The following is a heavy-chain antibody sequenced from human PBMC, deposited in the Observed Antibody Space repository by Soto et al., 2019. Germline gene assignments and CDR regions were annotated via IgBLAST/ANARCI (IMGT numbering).Heavy chain of an antibody. CDR1: GFSFGSYA. D-gene: IGHD6-19*01. V-gene: IGHV3-30-3*01. Sequence: GSLRLSCEVSGFSFGSYAFHWVRQAPGKGLEWLSVISYHGREIYYADSVKDRFTISRDNFKKTVYLQMNSLRSDDTALYYCARDQVAVTGSCVDWWGEGTTVTVSS. CDR2: ISYHGREI. CDR3: ARDQVAVTGSCVDW. J-gene: IGHJ6*04.